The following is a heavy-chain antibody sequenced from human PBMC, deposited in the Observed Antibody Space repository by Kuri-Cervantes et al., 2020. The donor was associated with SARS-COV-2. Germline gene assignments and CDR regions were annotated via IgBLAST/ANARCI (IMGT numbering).Heavy chain of an antibody. J-gene: IGHJ4*02. D-gene: IGHD2-15*01. Sequence: ASVKVSCKASGYTFTSYYMHWVRQAPGQGLEWMGIINPSGGSTSYAQKFQGRVTMTRDTSTSTVYMELSSLRSEDTAVYYCAIYCSGGSCYGDYFDYWGQGTLVTVSS. CDR1: GYTFTSYY. CDR2: INPSGGST. CDR3: AIYCSGGSCYGDYFDY. V-gene: IGHV1-46*01.